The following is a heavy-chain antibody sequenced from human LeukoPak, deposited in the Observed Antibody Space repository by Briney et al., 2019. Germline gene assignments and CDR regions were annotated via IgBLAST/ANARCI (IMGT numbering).Heavy chain of an antibody. CDR3: ARGSLEAWYYYDSSGYYDY. CDR2: INPSGAST. CDR1: GDTFTSYY. D-gene: IGHD3-22*01. V-gene: IGHV1-46*01. Sequence: ASVKVSCKASGDTFTSYYMHWVRQAPGQGLEWMGIINPSGASTIYAQEFQGRVTMTTDTSTSTAYMELRSLRSDDTAVYYCARGSLEAWYYYDSSGYYDYWGQGTLVTVSS. J-gene: IGHJ4*02.